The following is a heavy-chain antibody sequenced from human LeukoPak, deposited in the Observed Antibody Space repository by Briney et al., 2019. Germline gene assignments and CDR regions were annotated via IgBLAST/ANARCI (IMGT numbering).Heavy chain of an antibody. CDR2: INAGNGNT. CDR3: AREGPDGYCYYGMDV. V-gene: IGHV1-3*01. CDR1: GYTFTSYA. J-gene: IGHJ6*02. D-gene: IGHD5-24*01. Sequence: ASVKVSCKASGYTFTSYAMHWVRQAPGQRLEWMGWINAGNGNTKYSQKFQGRVTITRDASASTAYMELSSLRSEDTAVYYCAREGPDGYCYYGMDVWGQGTTVTVSS.